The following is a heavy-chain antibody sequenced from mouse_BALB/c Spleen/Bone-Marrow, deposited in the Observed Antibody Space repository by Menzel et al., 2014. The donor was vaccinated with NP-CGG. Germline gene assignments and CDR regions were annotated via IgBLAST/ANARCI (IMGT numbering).Heavy chain of an antibody. Sequence: EVQLQQSGGGLVQPGGSLKLSCAASGFTFSNYGMSWVRQTPDKRLELVATINSNGGSTYYPDSVKGRFTISRDNAKNTLYLQMSSLKSEDTAMYYCARAWYFDYWGQGTSLTVSS. CDR2: INSNGGST. V-gene: IGHV5-6-3*01. CDR3: ARAWYFDY. J-gene: IGHJ2*03. CDR1: GFTFSNYG.